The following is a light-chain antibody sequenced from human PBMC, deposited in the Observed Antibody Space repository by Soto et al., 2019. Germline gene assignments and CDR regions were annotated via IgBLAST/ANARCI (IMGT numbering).Light chain of an antibody. CDR1: SSDFGSYKF. CDR3: FSFTSTNTHV. J-gene: IGLJ1*01. CDR2: ETS. V-gene: IGLV2-23*01. Sequence: QSALTQPASVSGSPGQSVTISCTGTSSDFGSYKFVSWYQHHPGKVPKVIIYETSKQPSGVSDRFSGSKSGNTASLTISGLQAEDEADYYCFSFTSTNTHVFGSGTKVTV.